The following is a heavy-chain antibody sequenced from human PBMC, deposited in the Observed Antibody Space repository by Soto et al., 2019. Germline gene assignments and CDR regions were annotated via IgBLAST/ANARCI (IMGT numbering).Heavy chain of an antibody. D-gene: IGHD3-3*01. V-gene: IGHV3-23*01. Sequence: GGSLRLCCAASGFTFTSYAMRWVRQAPGEGLEWVSGISGSGGSTYYADSVKGRFTTSRDNSKHTLYLQMNSLRAEDTAVYYCAKGVRDFWIYYYGMDVWGQGTTVTVSS. CDR2: ISGSGGST. J-gene: IGHJ6*02. CDR3: AKGVRDFWIYYYGMDV. CDR1: GFTFTSYA.